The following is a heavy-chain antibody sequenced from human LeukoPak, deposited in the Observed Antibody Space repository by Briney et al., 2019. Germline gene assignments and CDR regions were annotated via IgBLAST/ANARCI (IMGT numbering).Heavy chain of an antibody. V-gene: IGHV3-33*01. CDR2: IWYDGSNK. Sequence: GGSLRLSCAASGFTFSSYGMHWVRQAPGKGLEWVAVIWYDGSNKYYADSVKGRFTISRDNSKNTLYLQMNSLRAEDTAVYYCRGSGCLDDAFDIWGQGTMVTVSS. J-gene: IGHJ3*02. CDR3: RGSGCLDDAFDI. D-gene: IGHD3-10*01. CDR1: GFTFSSYG.